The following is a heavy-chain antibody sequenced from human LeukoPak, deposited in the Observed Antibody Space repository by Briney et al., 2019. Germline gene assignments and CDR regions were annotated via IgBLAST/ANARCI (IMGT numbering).Heavy chain of an antibody. V-gene: IGHV5-51*01. CDR2: IYPGDSDT. CDR1: GYSFTSYW. Sequence: GESLKISCKGSGYSFTSYWIGWVRQMPGKGLEWMGIIYPGDSDTRYSSSFQGQVTISADKSINTAYLQWSSLKASDTAMYYCARIGSGSYWGVDSWGQGTLVTVSS. J-gene: IGHJ4*02. CDR3: ARIGSGSYWGVDS. D-gene: IGHD1-26*01.